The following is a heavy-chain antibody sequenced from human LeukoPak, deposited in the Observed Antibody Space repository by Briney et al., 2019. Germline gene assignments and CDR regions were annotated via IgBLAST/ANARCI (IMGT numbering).Heavy chain of an antibody. CDR1: GFTFSHYS. Sequence: GGSLRLSCAASGFTFSHYSIDWVRQAPGKGLERVASITSSSSHIYYADSVEGRFTISRDNAKNSLYLQMNSLRAEDTAIYYCARDRGYWGQGTLVTVSS. CDR2: ITSSSSHI. CDR3: ARDRGY. J-gene: IGHJ4*02. V-gene: IGHV3-21*01.